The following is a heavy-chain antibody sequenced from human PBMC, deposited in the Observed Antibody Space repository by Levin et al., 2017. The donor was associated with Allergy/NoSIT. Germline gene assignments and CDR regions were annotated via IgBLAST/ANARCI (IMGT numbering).Heavy chain of an antibody. V-gene: IGHV1-46*03. CDR3: ARGDPSRGYDVFDI. D-gene: IGHD3-22*01. Sequence: GESLKISCKASGYTFTYQYLHWVRRAPGQGLEWMGRINPSGGRTVYAQKFQGRVTMTNDTSTSTAYMELRSLRFDDTAVYYCARGDPSRGYDVFDIWGQGTMVTVTT. CDR1: GYTFTYQY. J-gene: IGHJ3*02. CDR2: INPSGGRT.